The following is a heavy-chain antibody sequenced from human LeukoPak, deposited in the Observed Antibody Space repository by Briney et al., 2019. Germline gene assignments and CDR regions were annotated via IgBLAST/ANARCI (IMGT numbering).Heavy chain of an antibody. D-gene: IGHD3-10*01. V-gene: IGHV3-23*01. Sequence: QPGGSLRLSCAASGFTFSTYAVTWVRQAPRKGLEWVSIITRSGGTYYADSVKGRFTISRDNSKNTLYLQMNSLRAEDTAVYYCATWVFLGESAYYDYWGQGTLVTVSS. CDR3: ATWVFLGESAYYDY. CDR2: ITRSGGT. J-gene: IGHJ4*02. CDR1: GFTFSTYA.